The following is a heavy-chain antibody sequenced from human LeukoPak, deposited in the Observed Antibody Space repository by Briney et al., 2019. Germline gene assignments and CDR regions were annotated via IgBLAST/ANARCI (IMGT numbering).Heavy chain of an antibody. CDR2: ISAYNGNT. V-gene: IGHV1-18*01. CDR3: ARRDYDYVWGSYRTFDY. CDR1: GYTFTSYG. Sequence: GASVKVSCKASGYTFTSYGISWVRQAPGQGLELMGWISAYNGNTNYAQKLQGRVTMTTDTSTSTAYMELRSLRSDDTAVYYCARRDYDYVWGSYRTFDYWGQGTLVTVSS. D-gene: IGHD3-16*02. J-gene: IGHJ4*02.